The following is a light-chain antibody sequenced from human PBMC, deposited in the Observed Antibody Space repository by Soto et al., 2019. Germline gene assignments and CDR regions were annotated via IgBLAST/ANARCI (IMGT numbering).Light chain of an antibody. V-gene: IGKV1-27*01. Sequence: DIEMTQSPSSLSASVGDRVTITCRASQGIIDYLAWYQQKPGKPPTLLIYAASTLHSGVPSRFRGSGAGTDFTLTINSLQPEDVATYYCQKYDTAPQTFGPGTRVEIK. CDR2: AAS. CDR3: QKYDTAPQT. J-gene: IGKJ1*01. CDR1: QGIIDY.